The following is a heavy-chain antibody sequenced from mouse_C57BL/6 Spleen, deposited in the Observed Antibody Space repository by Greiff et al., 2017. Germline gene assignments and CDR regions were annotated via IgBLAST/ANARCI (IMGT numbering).Heavy chain of an antibody. V-gene: IGHV1-52*01. CDR1: GYTFTSYW. Sequence: VQLKQPGAELVRPGSSVKLSCKASGYTFTSYWMHWVKQRPIQGLEWIGNIDPSDSETHYNQKFKDKATLTVDKSSSTAYMQLSSLTSEDSAVYYCARWGGNYVDYWGQGTTLTVSS. J-gene: IGHJ2*01. CDR2: IDPSDSET. CDR3: ARWGGNYVDY.